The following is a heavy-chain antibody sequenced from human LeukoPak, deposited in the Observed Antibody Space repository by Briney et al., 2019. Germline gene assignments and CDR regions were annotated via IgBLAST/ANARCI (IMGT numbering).Heavy chain of an antibody. D-gene: IGHD5-12*01. V-gene: IGHV3-48*01. CDR2: ISSSSSTI. CDR1: GFTFSNYS. CDR3: ARDPGYDSPAY. J-gene: IGHJ4*02. Sequence: GGSLRLSCAASGFTFSNYSMNWVRQAPGKGLEWVSYISSSSSTIYYADSVKGRFTISRDNAKNSLYLQMNSLRAEDTAVYYCARDPGYDSPAYWGQGTLVTVSS.